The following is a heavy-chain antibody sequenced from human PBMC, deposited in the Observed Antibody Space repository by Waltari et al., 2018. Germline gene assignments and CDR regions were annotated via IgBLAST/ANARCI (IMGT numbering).Heavy chain of an antibody. CDR3: ARGETAAAYNWFDP. CDR1: GGSISSSSYY. J-gene: IGHJ5*02. CDR2: IYYSGST. V-gene: IGHV4-39*01. Sequence: QLQLQESGPGLVKPSETLSLTCTVSGGSISSSSYYWGWIRQPPGKGLEWIGSIYYSGSTYYNPSLKSRVTISVDTSKNQFSLKLSSVTAVDTAVYYCARGETAAAYNWFDPWGQGTLVTVSS. D-gene: IGHD6-13*01.